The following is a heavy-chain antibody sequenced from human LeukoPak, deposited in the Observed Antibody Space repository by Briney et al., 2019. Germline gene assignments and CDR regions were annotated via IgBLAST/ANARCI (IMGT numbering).Heavy chain of an antibody. CDR2: ISGSGDIT. D-gene: IGHD6-6*01. V-gene: IGHV3-23*01. CDR3: ARSSIAARMTYFDY. Sequence: GGSLRLSCAASGFTFSTYAMSWVRQAPGKGLEWVSVISGSGDITYYADSVKGRFTISRDNAKNSLYLQMNSLRAEDTAVYYCARSSIAARMTYFDYWGQGTLVTVSS. J-gene: IGHJ4*02. CDR1: GFTFSTYA.